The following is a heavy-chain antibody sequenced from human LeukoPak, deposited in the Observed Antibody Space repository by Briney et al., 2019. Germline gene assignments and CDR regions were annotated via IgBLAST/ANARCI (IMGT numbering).Heavy chain of an antibody. CDR1: GGTFSSYA. Sequence: SVKVSCKASGGTFSSYAISWVRQAPGQGLEWMGRIIPILGIANYAQKFQGRVTITADKSTSTAYMELSSLRSEDTAVYYCASGMNGDRPGWDSWYFDLWGRGTLVTVSS. D-gene: IGHD4-17*01. CDR3: ASGMNGDRPGWDSWYFDL. V-gene: IGHV1-69*04. CDR2: IIPILGIA. J-gene: IGHJ2*01.